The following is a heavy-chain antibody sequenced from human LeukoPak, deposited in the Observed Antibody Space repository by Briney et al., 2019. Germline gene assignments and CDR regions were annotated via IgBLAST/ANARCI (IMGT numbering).Heavy chain of an antibody. CDR1: GFTVSTNY. J-gene: IGHJ4*02. CDR2: FYSGDRT. D-gene: IGHD3-10*01. V-gene: IGHV3-66*01. CDR3: ARDVRKQGLWS. Sequence: GGSLRLSCAASGFTVSTNYMSWVRQAPGKGLEWVSIFYSGDRTDYADSLKGRFTISRDTSKNTLYLQMSSLRAEDTAVYYCARDVRKQGLWSWGQGTLVTVSS.